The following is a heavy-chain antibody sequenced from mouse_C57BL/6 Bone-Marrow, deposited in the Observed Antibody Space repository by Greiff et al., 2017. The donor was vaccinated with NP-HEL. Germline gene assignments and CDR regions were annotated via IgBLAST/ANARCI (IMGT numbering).Heavy chain of an antibody. CDR3: TRWGYGSSPNQPNFDY. J-gene: IGHJ2*01. V-gene: IGHV1-15*01. D-gene: IGHD1-1*01. CDR1: GYTFTDYE. CDR2: IDPETGGT. Sequence: VQLQQSGAELVRPGASVTLSCKASGYTFTDYEMHWVKQTPVHGLEWIGAIDPETGGTAYNQKFKGKAILTADKSSSTAYMELRSLTSEDSAVYYCTRWGYGSSPNQPNFDYWGQGTTLTVSS.